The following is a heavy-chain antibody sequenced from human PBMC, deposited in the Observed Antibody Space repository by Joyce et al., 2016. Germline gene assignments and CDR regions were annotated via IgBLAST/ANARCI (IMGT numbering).Heavy chain of an antibody. V-gene: IGHV3-7*01. CDR1: GFTFSRYW. CDR2: IKQDGSGK. J-gene: IGHJ4*02. CDR3: ARDQGYGDYTEY. Sequence: EVQLVESGGGLVEPGGSLRLSCAASGFTFSRYWMTWVRQAPGKGLEWVANIKQDGSGKYYVDSVKGRFTISRDNAKNSLYLQMNSLRAEDTAMYYCARDQGYGDYTEYWGQGTLVTVSS. D-gene: IGHD4-17*01.